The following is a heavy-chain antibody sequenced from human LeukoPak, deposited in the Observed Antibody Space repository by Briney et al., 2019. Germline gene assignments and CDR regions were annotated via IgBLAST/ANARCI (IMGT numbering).Heavy chain of an antibody. D-gene: IGHD6-19*01. J-gene: IGHJ5*02. V-gene: IGHV3-21*01. CDR1: GFTFSSYW. CDR2: ISSSSSYI. CDR3: ARGQARLAWFDP. Sequence: GGSLRLSCAASGFTFSSYWMSWVRQAPGKGLEWVSSISSSSSYIYYADSVKGRFTISRDNAKNSLYLQMNSLRAEDTAVYYCARGQARLAWFDPWGQGTLVTVSS.